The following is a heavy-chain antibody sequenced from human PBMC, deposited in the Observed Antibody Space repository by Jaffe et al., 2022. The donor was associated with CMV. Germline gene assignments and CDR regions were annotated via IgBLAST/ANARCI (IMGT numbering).Heavy chain of an antibody. CDR3: ARASVGCSSTSCYKSRILDY. J-gene: IGHJ4*02. CDR2: ISAYNGNT. V-gene: IGHV1-18*01. D-gene: IGHD2-2*02. Sequence: QVQLVQSGAEVKKPGASVKVSCKASGYTFTSYGISWVRQAPGQGLEWMGWISAYNGNTNYAQKLQGRVTMTTDTSTSTAYMELRSLRSDDTAVYYCARASVGCSSTSCYKSRILDYWGQGTLVTVSS. CDR1: GYTFTSYG.